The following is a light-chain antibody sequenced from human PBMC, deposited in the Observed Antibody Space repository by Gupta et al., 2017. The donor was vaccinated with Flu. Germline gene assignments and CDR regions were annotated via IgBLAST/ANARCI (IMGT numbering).Light chain of an antibody. CDR2: AAS. Sequence: PSSLSASVGERITITCRASQDIRDSLAWYQHKPGKGPSLLIYAASTLHSGVPSRFRGSGSGTEFTLTISSLQPEDVATYYCQKVNRAPITFGGGTKVEI. J-gene: IGKJ4*01. CDR1: QDIRDS. V-gene: IGKV1-27*01. CDR3: QKVNRAPIT.